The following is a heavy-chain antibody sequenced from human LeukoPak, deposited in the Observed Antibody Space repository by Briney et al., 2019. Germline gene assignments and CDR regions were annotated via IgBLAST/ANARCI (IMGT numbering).Heavy chain of an antibody. CDR1: GFTFTNYG. J-gene: IGHJ4*02. D-gene: IGHD5-12*01. Sequence: PGWSLRLSCLASGFTFTNYGMHWVRQAPGKGLEWVAFIRYDGRDKYYADSVEGRFTISRDNSENTVSLQMNSLRPEDTAVYYCAKERTVAGNDPLDYWGQGTLVTVSS. CDR2: IRYDGRDK. V-gene: IGHV3-30*02. CDR3: AKERTVAGNDPLDY.